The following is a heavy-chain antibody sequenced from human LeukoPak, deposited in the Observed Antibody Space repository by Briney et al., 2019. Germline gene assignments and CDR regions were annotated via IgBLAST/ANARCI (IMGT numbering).Heavy chain of an antibody. J-gene: IGHJ3*02. D-gene: IGHD2-21*01. Sequence: APVKVSCKASGYTFSNYGITWVRQVPGQGLECMGWISGYNGNTNYERKFHGRVTMTIDKSTTTAYMELSSLASDDTGVYYCARQSVVLSRSPDDALDIWGQGTRVIVSS. CDR3: ARQSVVLSRSPDDALDI. CDR2: ISGYNGNT. V-gene: IGHV1-18*04. CDR1: GYTFSNYG.